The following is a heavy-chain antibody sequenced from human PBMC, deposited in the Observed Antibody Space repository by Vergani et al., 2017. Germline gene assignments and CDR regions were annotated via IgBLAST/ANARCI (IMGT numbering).Heavy chain of an antibody. CDR1: GFKFDDYG. CDR3: TRSLLYCISAGCFPLQFDS. CDR2: INANGAAT. V-gene: IGHV3-20*04. D-gene: IGHD2-2*01. Sequence: EVQLVESGGGRVRPGGSLRLSCEVSGFKFDDYGVSWVRQAPGKGLEWVSAINANGAATGYADSVKGRFTISRDNAVNSLYLQMNSLRVEDTAFYYCTRSLLYCISAGCFPLQFDSWGQGTQVTVSS. J-gene: IGHJ4*02.